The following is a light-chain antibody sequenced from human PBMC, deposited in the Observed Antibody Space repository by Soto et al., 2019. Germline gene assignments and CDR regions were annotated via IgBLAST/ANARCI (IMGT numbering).Light chain of an antibody. CDR2: DAS. CDR3: QQYSSYSAWT. CDR1: QDISNY. Sequence: DIQMTQSPSSLSASVVDRVTITCQASQDISNYLNWYQQKPGKAPKLLIYDASSLQSGVPPRFSGSGSGTEFTLTIRSLQPDDIATYYCQQYSSYSAWTFGEGTKVDIK. V-gene: IGKV1-5*01. J-gene: IGKJ1*01.